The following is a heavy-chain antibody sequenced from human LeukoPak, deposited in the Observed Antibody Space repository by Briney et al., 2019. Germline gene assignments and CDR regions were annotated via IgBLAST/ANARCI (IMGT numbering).Heavy chain of an antibody. CDR2: ISGSGAST. CDR3: ARGRDSGWYYFDY. J-gene: IGHJ4*02. D-gene: IGHD6-19*01. Sequence: GGSLRLSCLTSGFTLSTNAMSWVRQAPGKGLEWISGISGSGASTYYADSVKGRFTISRDNSKNTLYLQMNSLRAEDTAVYYCARGRDSGWYYFDYWGQGTLVTVSS. CDR1: GFTLSTNA. V-gene: IGHV3-23*01.